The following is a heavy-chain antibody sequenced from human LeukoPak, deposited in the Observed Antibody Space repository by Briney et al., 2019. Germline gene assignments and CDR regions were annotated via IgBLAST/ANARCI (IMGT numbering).Heavy chain of an antibody. D-gene: IGHD3-10*01. J-gene: IGHJ4*02. Sequence: SETLSLTCTVSGGSISGYYWSWIRQPPGKGPEWIGYIYYSGSTNYNPPLKSRVTISVDTSKNQFSLKLNSVTAADTAVYYCASGFGYYFDYWGQGTLVTVSS. CDR2: IYYSGST. CDR3: ASGFGYYFDY. V-gene: IGHV4-59*01. CDR1: GGSISGYY.